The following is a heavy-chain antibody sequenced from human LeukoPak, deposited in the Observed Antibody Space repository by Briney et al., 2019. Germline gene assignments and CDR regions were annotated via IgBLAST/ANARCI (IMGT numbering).Heavy chain of an antibody. CDR1: GGSISSGSYY. J-gene: IGHJ4*02. CDR3: AFTSGSYYYFDY. Sequence: SETLSLTCTVSGGSISSGSYYWSWIRQPAGKGLEWIGRIYTSGSTNYNPSLKSRVTISVDKSKNQFSLKLSSVTAADTAVYYCAFTSGSYYYFDYWGQGTLVTVSS. CDR2: IYTSGST. D-gene: IGHD1-26*01. V-gene: IGHV4-61*02.